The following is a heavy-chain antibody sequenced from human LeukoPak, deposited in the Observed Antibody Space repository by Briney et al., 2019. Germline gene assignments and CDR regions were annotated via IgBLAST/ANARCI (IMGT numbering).Heavy chain of an antibody. CDR1: GFTFSSYS. CDR3: ARVDPSVPYFDY. D-gene: IGHD1-1*01. J-gene: IGHJ4*02. CDR2: ISSSSSYV. Sequence: GGSLRLSCAASGFTFSSYSMNWVRQAPGKGLEWVSSISSSSSYVYYADSVKGRFTISRDNAKNSLYLQVNSLRAEDTAVYYCARVDPSVPYFDYWGQGTLVTVSS. V-gene: IGHV3-21*01.